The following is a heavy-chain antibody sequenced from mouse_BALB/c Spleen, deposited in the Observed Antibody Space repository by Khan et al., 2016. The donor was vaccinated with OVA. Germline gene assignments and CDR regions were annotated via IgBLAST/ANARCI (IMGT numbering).Heavy chain of an antibody. CDR2: ISYSGST. J-gene: IGHJ4*01. D-gene: IGHD1-1*01. CDR1: GYSITSNYA. CDR3: ARNNYYGYAVDY. V-gene: IGHV3-2*02. Sequence: EVELVESGPGLVKPSQSLSLTCTVTGYSITSNYAWNWIRQFPGNKLEWMGYISYSGSTSYNPSLKSRISITRDTSKNQFFLQLNSVTTEDTATYNCARNNYYGYAVDYWGQGTSVTVSS.